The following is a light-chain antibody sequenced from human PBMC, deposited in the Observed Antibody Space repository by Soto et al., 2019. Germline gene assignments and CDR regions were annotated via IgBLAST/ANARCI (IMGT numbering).Light chain of an antibody. CDR3: QQYGSSPST. Sequence: EIVLTQSPVTLSLSPGERAALSCRASQSVSSSYLAWYQQKPGQAPRLLIYGASSRATGIPDRFSGSGSGTDFTLTISRLEPEDFAVYYCQQYGSSPSTFGQGTRLEI. CDR1: QSVSSSY. J-gene: IGKJ5*01. CDR2: GAS. V-gene: IGKV3-20*01.